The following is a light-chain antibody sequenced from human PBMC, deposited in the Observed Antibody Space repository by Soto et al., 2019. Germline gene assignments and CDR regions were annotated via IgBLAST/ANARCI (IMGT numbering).Light chain of an antibody. CDR2: DAS. CDR3: QQYDDLLS. Sequence: DIQMNQSPSSLSASVGDRVTITCQASQDIAKYLNWYQQKPGNAPKLLIYDASELHAGVPSRFSGSGSGTDFTFTISSVKPEDFATYYCQQYDDLLSFGGGTKVEIK. V-gene: IGKV1-33*01. CDR1: QDIAKY. J-gene: IGKJ4*01.